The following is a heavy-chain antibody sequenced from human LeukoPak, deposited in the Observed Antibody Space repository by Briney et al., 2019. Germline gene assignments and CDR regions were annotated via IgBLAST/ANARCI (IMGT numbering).Heavy chain of an antibody. CDR3: AKDFRDTSMFTDGYFDS. V-gene: IGHV3-23*01. J-gene: IGHJ4*02. CDR1: GFIFKNYA. CDR2: LSGLGDSK. D-gene: IGHD5-18*01. Sequence: GGSLRPSCSASGFIFKNYAMSWVRQAPGKGLEWVSGLSGLGDSKYYADSVNGRFSISRDNANNRLYLQMNNLRAEDTAVYYCAKDFRDTSMFTDGYFDSWGQGALVTVSS.